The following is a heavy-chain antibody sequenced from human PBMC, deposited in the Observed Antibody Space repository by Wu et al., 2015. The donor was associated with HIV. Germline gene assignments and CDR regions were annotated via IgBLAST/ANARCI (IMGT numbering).Heavy chain of an antibody. CDR1: GYTFTSYD. Sequence: QVQLVQSGAEVKKPGASVKVSCKASGYTFTSYDISWVRQAPGQGLEWMGWISAYNGNTNYAQKFQGRVTITTDESTSTAYMELSSLRSEDTAVYYCARDGGITMVRGVSGGNWFDPWGQGTLVTVSS. CDR3: ARDGGITMVRGVSGGNWFDP. CDR2: ISAYNGNT. V-gene: IGHV1-18*01. J-gene: IGHJ5*02. D-gene: IGHD3-10*01.